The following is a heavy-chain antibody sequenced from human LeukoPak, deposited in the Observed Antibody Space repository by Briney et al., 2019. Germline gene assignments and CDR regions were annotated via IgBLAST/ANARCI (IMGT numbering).Heavy chain of an antibody. Sequence: SETRSLTSIVAAGSINSYYWSWIRQPPGKGLEWIGCIYYSGSTNYNPSLKSRVTISVDTSKNQFSLKLNSVTAADTAVYYCARLGSYFDYWGQGTLVTVSS. CDR1: AGSINSYY. CDR2: IYYSGST. D-gene: IGHD1-26*01. J-gene: IGHJ4*02. CDR3: ARLGSYFDY. V-gene: IGHV4-59*01.